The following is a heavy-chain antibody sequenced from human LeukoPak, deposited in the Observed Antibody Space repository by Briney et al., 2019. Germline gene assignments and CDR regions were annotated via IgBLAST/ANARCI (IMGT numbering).Heavy chain of an antibody. V-gene: IGHV1-8*01. J-gene: IGHJ5*02. CDR3: ARGPVVRLPSSFDP. Sequence: ASVKVSCKASGYTFTSYDINWVRQATGQGLEWMGWMNPNSGNTGSAQRFQGRVTMTRDTSRSTAYMELRSLTSEDTAVYYCARGPVVRLPSSFDPWGQGTLVTVSS. D-gene: IGHD3-16*02. CDR2: MNPNSGNT. CDR1: GYTFTSYD.